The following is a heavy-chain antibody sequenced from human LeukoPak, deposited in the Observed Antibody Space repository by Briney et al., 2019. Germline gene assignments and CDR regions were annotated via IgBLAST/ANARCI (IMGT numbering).Heavy chain of an antibody. J-gene: IGHJ4*02. CDR3: ATFPPDGTAATVEFDY. Sequence: QPGGSLRLSCAASGFTFSSYAMSWVRQAPGKGLEWVSAISGSGGSTYYADSVKGRFTISRDNSKNTLYLQMHSLRAEDTAVYYCATFPPDGTAATVEFDYWGQGTLVTVSS. CDR1: GFTFSSYA. D-gene: IGHD2-15*01. V-gene: IGHV3-23*01. CDR2: ISGSGGST.